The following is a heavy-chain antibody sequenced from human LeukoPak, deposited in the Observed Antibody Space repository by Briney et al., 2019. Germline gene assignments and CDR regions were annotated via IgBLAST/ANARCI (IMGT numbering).Heavy chain of an antibody. CDR3: AREQTPVIHYYFDS. CDR1: GFTFSSYW. D-gene: IGHD3-16*02. J-gene: IGHJ4*02. Sequence: GGSLRLSCAASGFTFSSYWMSWVRQTPGKGLEWVANIKQDGSDYYYVDSVKGRFTISRDNAKNSLYLQMNSLRAEDTAVYYCAREQTPVIHYYFDSWGQGTLVTVSS. CDR2: IKQDGSDY. V-gene: IGHV3-7*01.